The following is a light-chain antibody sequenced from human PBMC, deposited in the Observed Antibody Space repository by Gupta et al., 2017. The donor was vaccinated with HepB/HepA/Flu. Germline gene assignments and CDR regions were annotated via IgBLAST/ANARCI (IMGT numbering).Light chain of an antibody. CDR2: DAS. CDR3: QQRCNWPLT. J-gene: IGKJ4*01. CDR1: QSVSSY. Sequence: EIVLTQSPATLSLSPGERATLSCMASQSVSSYLAWYQQKPGQSPRLLIYDASTRATGIPARFSGSGSGTDFTLTISSLEPEDFAVYYCQQRCNWPLTFGGGTKVEIK. V-gene: IGKV3-11*01.